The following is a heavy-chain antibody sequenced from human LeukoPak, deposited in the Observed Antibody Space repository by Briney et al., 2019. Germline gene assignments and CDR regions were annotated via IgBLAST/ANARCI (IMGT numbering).Heavy chain of an antibody. CDR3: ARQPTVRRGAVASNFDY. Sequence: SETLSLTCSLSARLITSTIHYWAWLRDPPGKGLEWLANIYYNGIPYYNASLDSRVTMSVDTSKNQFSLRVSSVSAADTSVYYCARQPTVRRGAVASNFDYWGQGTLVTVSS. J-gene: IGHJ4*02. D-gene: IGHD6-19*01. CDR1: ARLITSTIHY. V-gene: IGHV4-39*01. CDR2: IYYNGIP.